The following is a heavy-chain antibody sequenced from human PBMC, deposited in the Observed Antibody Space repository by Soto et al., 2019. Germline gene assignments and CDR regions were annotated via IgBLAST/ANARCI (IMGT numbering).Heavy chain of an antibody. J-gene: IGHJ4*02. CDR2: ISGSGGST. D-gene: IGHD3-9*01. CDR1: GFTFSSYS. CDR3: AKDRKVDYDILTGYYFDY. V-gene: IGHV3-23*01. Sequence: PGGSLRLSCAASGFTFSSYSMSWVRQAPGKGLEWVSAISGSGGSTYYADSVKGRFTISRDNSKNTLYLQMNSLRAEDTAVYYCAKDRKVDYDILTGYYFDYWGQGTLVTVSS.